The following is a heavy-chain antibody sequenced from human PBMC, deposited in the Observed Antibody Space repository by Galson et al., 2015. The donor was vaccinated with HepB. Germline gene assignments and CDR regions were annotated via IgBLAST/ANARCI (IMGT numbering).Heavy chain of an antibody. CDR1: GFTFSSYG. D-gene: IGHD6-19*01. CDR2: IWYDGSNK. V-gene: IGHV3-33*08. Sequence: SLRLSCAASGFTFSSYGMHWVRQAPGKGLEWVAVIWYDGSNKYYADSVKGRFTISRDNSKNTLYLQMNSLRAEDTAVYYCARVEAVAGLTGGYDAFDIWGQGTMVTVSS. CDR3: ARVEAVAGLTGGYDAFDI. J-gene: IGHJ3*02.